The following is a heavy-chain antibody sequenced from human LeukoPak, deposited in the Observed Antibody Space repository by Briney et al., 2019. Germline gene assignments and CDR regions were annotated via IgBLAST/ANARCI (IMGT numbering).Heavy chain of an antibody. D-gene: IGHD3-22*01. J-gene: IGHJ1*01. CDR3: AIMHGYYDGSGYWVQ. V-gene: IGHV3-23*01. CDR1: GFSFRSFA. Sequence: QTGGSLRLSCTASGFSFRSFAMSWVRQAPGKGLEWVSFITPNADRASYADSVKGRFTISRDNPRNTLYMQMNSLRDEDTAVYYCAIMHGYYDGSGYWVQWGQGTLVTVSS. CDR2: ITPNADRA.